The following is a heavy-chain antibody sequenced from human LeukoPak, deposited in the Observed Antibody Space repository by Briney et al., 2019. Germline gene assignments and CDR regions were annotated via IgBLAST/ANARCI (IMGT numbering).Heavy chain of an antibody. J-gene: IGHJ6*02. D-gene: IGHD6-19*01. CDR2: ISAYNGNT. CDR1: GYTFTSYG. V-gene: IGHV1-18*01. Sequence: ASVKVSCKASGYTFTSYGISWVRQAPGQGLEWMGWISAYNGNTNYAQKLQGRVTMTTDTSTSTAYMELRSLRSDDTAVYYCARDRTVAGIYYYYYYGMDVWGQGTTVTVSS. CDR3: ARDRTVAGIYYYYYYGMDV.